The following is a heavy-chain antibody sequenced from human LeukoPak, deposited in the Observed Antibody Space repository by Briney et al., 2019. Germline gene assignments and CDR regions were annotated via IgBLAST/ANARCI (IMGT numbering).Heavy chain of an antibody. CDR2: IYSGGST. D-gene: IGHD1-26*01. V-gene: IGHV3-53*01. CDR1: GFTVSSNY. J-gene: IGHJ4*02. Sequence: GGSLRLSCAASGFTVSSNYMSWVRQAPGKGLEWVSVIYSGGSTYYADSVKGRFTISRDNSKNTLYLQMNSLRAEDTAVYYCARKYSGSYLDYWGQGTLVTVSS. CDR3: ARKYSGSYLDY.